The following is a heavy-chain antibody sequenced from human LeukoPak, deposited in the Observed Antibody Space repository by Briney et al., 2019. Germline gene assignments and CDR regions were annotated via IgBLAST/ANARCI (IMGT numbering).Heavy chain of an antibody. D-gene: IGHD3-10*01. CDR3: AGGNGSGSYRYFDY. Sequence: KPSETLSLTCAVYGGPFSGYYWSWIRQPPGKGLEWIGEINHSGSTNYNPSLKSRVTISVDTSKNQFSLKLSSVTAADTAVYYCAGGNGSGSYRYFDYWGQGTLVTVSS. J-gene: IGHJ4*02. V-gene: IGHV4-34*01. CDR2: INHSGST. CDR1: GGPFSGYY.